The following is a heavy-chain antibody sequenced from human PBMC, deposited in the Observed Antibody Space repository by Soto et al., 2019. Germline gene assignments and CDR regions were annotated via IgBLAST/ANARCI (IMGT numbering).Heavy chain of an antibody. J-gene: IGHJ6*02. CDR2: ISGSGTS. Sequence: VGSLRLSCAASGFTFSSYPMVWVRQAPGKGLESISSISGSGTSYYADSVKGRFTISRDNSENTLYLQMNSLRAEDTAVYYCAKVITTDISYWYGMDVWGQGTTVTV. D-gene: IGHD1-26*01. CDR3: AKVITTDISYWYGMDV. V-gene: IGHV3-23*01. CDR1: GFTFSSYP.